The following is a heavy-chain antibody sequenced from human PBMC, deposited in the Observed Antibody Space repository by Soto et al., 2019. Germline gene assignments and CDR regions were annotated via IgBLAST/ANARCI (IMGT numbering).Heavy chain of an antibody. Sequence: PGGSLRLSRAASGFAFSSYAMNWVRQTPGRGLEWVSAISGTSSPTYYADSVKDRFTISRDNSKNTLYLQMNSLRADHTAVHYSARDMSGGTYNYYFGMDVWGKGITFT. V-gene: IGHV3-23*01. CDR3: ARDMSGGTYNYYFGMDV. CDR2: ISGTSSPT. CDR1: GFAFSSYA. J-gene: IGHJ6*04. D-gene: IGHD3-10*02.